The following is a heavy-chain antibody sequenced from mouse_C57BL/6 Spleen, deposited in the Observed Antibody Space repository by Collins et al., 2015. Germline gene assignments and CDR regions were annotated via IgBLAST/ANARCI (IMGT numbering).Heavy chain of an antibody. J-gene: IGHJ1*01. CDR2: ISSGGSYT. CDR3: ARAYGSSYYWYFDV. D-gene: IGHD1-1*01. Sequence: EVQLVESGGGLVKPGGSLKLSCAASGFTFSSYAMSWVRQSPEKRLEWVAEISSGGSYTYYPDTVTGRFTISRDNAKNTLYLEMSSLRSEDTAMYYCARAYGSSYYWYFDVWGAGTTVTVSS. CDR1: GFTFSSYA. V-gene: IGHV5-9-4*01.